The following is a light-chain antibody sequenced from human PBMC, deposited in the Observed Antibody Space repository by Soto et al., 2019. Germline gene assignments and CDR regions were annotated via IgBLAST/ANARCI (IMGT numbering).Light chain of an antibody. V-gene: IGKV3-15*01. Sequence: EIVMTQSPDTLSVSPGERATLSCRASQSVSSNLAWYQQKPGQAPRLLIYGASTRVTDVPARFSGSGSGTEFTLTISSLQSEDFAVYYCQQYSNWPPPITFGQGTRLEIK. CDR1: QSVSSN. CDR2: GAS. J-gene: IGKJ5*01. CDR3: QQYSNWPPPIT.